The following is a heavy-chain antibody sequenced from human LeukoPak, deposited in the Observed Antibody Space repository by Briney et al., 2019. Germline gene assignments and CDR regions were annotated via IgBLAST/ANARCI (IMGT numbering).Heavy chain of an antibody. V-gene: IGHV4-39*01. D-gene: IGHD6-13*01. Sequence: PSETLSLTCTVSGASISSSRYYWGWIRQPPGKGLEWIGSISYSGSTYYNPSLKSRVTISVDTSKNQFSLKLSSVTAADTAVYYCARHGGSVRGFPGIAAAGIPTEFDYWGQGTLVTVSS. CDR3: ARHGGSVRGFPGIAAAGIPTEFDY. J-gene: IGHJ4*02. CDR2: ISYSGST. CDR1: GASISSSRYY.